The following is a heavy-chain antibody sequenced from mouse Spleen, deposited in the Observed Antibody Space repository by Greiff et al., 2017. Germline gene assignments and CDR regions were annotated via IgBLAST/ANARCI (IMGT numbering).Heavy chain of an antibody. Sequence: VKLQESGPGLVQPSQSLSITCTVSGFSLTSYGVHWVRQSPGKGLEWLGVIWCGGSTDYNAAFISRLSISKDNSKSQVFFKMNSLQADDTAIYYCARNANWEDYFDYWGQGTTLTVSS. V-gene: IGHV2-2*01. CDR2: IWCGGST. CDR3: ARNANWEDYFDY. D-gene: IGHD4-1*01. CDR1: GFSLTSYG. J-gene: IGHJ2*01.